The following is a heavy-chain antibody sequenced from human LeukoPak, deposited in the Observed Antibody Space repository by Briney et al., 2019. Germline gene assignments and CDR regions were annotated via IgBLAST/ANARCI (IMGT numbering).Heavy chain of an antibody. D-gene: IGHD3-10*01. V-gene: IGHV4-59*01. Sequence: PSETLSLTCTVSGGSISSYYWSWIRQPPGKGLEWIGYIYYSGSTNYNPSLKSRVTISVDTSKNQFSLKLSSVTAADTVVYYCASVGEVAVLDYWGQGTLVTVSS. CDR2: IYYSGST. J-gene: IGHJ4*02. CDR3: ASVGEVAVLDY. CDR1: GGSISSYY.